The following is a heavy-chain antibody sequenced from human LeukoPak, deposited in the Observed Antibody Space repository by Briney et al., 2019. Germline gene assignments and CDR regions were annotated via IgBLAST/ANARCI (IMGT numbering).Heavy chain of an antibody. Sequence: ASVKVSCKASGYTFTVYYMHWVRQAPGQGLEWMGWSNPNSGGTNYAQTFQGRLPMTRDTSITTAHMELRRLRSDDTAVYYCARGHPVASSRGGFDPWGQATLVTVHS. CDR2: SNPNSGGT. V-gene: IGHV1-2*02. D-gene: IGHD3-10*01. J-gene: IGHJ5*02. CDR1: GYTFTVYY. CDR3: ARGHPVASSRGGFDP.